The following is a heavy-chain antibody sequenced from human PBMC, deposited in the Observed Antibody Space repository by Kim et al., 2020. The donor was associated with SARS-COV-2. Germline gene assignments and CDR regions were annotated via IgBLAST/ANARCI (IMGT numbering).Heavy chain of an antibody. V-gene: IGHV3-23*01. J-gene: IGHJ4*02. CDR1: RFTFSTYA. D-gene: IGHD6-13*01. CDR3: AKGTSNGWYDFDY. CDR2: ITSSGTGT. Sequence: GGSLRLSCAASRFTFSTYAMTTVRQGPGKGLEWVSTITSSGTGTHYADSVEGRFTISRDTSKNTLYLQMNSLSAEDTAVYYCAKGTSNGWYDFDYWGQGTLVTVSS.